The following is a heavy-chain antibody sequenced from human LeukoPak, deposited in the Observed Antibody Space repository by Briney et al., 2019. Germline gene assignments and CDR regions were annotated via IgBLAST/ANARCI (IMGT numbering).Heavy chain of an antibody. V-gene: IGHV3-30-3*01. CDR3: AENSALEY. Sequence: GGSLRPSCAASGLTFSSYAIHWVRQAPGKGLGWVAVISYDGSNKYYADSVKGRFTISRDNSKNTLYLQMNSLRAEDTAVYYCAENSALEYWGQGTLVTVSS. CDR1: GLTFSSYA. CDR2: ISYDGSNK. D-gene: IGHD1/OR15-1a*01. J-gene: IGHJ4*02.